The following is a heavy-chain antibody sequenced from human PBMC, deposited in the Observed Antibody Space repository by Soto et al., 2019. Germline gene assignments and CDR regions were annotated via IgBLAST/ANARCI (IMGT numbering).Heavy chain of an antibody. CDR2: IYYSGST. CDR1: GGSISSYY. D-gene: IGHD3-22*01. J-gene: IGHJ4*02. CDR3: ARHNYYYDSSGYYGDPFDY. Sequence: SETLCLTCTVSGGSISSYYWSWIRQPPGKGLEWIGYIYYSGSTNYSPSLKSRVTISVDTSKNQFSLKLSSVTAADTAVYYCARHNYYYDSSGYYGDPFDYWGQGTLVTVS. V-gene: IGHV4-59*08.